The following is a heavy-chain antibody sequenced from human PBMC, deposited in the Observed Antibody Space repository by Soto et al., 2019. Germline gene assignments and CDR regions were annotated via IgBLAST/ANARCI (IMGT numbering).Heavy chain of an antibody. J-gene: IGHJ5*02. CDR1: GGSISSYY. V-gene: IGHV4-59*08. D-gene: IGHD5-18*01. Sequence: SETLSLTCTVSGGSISSYYWSWIRQPPGKGLEWIGYIYYSGNTNYNPSLKSRVTISVDTSKNQFSLKLSSVTAADTAVYYCARLVWSYGTWFDPWGQGTLVTVSS. CDR2: IYYSGNT. CDR3: ARLVWSYGTWFDP.